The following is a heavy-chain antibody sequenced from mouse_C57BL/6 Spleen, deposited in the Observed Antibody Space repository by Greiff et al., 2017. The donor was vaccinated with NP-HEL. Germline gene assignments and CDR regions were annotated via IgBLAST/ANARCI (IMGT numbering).Heavy chain of an antibody. CDR2: IDPSDSYT. D-gene: IGHD3-1*01. V-gene: IGHV1-69*01. Sequence: QVQLQQPGAVLVMPGASVKLSCKASGYTFTSYWMHWVKQRPGQGLEWIGEIDPSDSYTNYNQKFKGKSTLTVDKSSSTAYMQLSSLTSEDSAVYNCARAGPYFDYWGQGTTLTVSS. CDR3: ARAGPYFDY. J-gene: IGHJ2*01. CDR1: GYTFTSYW.